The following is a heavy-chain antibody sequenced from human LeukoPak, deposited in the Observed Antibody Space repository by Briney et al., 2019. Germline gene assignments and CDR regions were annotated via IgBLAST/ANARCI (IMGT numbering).Heavy chain of an antibody. Sequence: GGSLRLSCAASGFTFSSYSMNWVRQAPGKGLEWVSSISSSSSYIYYADSVKGRFTISRDNAKNPLYLQMNSLRAEDTAVYYCARDVEMATFYAFDIWGQGTMVTVSS. CDR1: GFTFSSYS. J-gene: IGHJ3*02. D-gene: IGHD5-24*01. V-gene: IGHV3-21*01. CDR2: ISSSSSYI. CDR3: ARDVEMATFYAFDI.